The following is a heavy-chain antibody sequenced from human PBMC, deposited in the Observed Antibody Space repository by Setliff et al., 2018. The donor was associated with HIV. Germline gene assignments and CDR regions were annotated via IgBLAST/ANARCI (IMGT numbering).Heavy chain of an antibody. V-gene: IGHV4-61*09. J-gene: IGHJ4*02. CDR2: IYTSGST. D-gene: IGHD1-26*01. CDR1: GASISSGSYY. Sequence: KTSETLSLTCTVSGASISSGSYYRSWIRQPAGKGLEWIGHIYTSGSTNYSPSLKSRVTISVDTSKKQFSLKLSCVTAADTAGYYCARDRRYSPHYFDYWGQGTLVTVSS. CDR3: ARDRRYSPHYFDY.